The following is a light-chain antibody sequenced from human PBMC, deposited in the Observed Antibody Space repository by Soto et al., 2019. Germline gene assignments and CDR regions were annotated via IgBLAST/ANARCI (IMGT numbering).Light chain of an antibody. CDR2: VAS. Sequence: DIPLTQSPSFLSASVGDRVTITCRASQDFSNYLAWYQQKPGEAPKLLMYVASTLQSGVPSRFSGSWSGTEFTLTISSLHPEDFATYYCQQLNTFPLTFGGGTKVEIK. J-gene: IGKJ4*01. CDR3: QQLNTFPLT. CDR1: QDFSNY. V-gene: IGKV1-9*01.